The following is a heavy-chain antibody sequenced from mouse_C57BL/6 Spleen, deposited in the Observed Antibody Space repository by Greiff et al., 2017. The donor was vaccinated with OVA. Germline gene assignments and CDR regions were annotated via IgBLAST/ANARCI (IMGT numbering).Heavy chain of an antibody. CDR3: AKHYGNYDYAMDY. J-gene: IGHJ4*01. Sequence: VQLQQSGPGLVQPSQSLSITCTVSGFSLTSYGVHWVRQSPGKGLEWLGVIWRGGSTAYNAAFMSRLSITKDNSKSQVFFKMNSLQADDTAIYYCAKHYGNYDYAMDYWGQGTSVTVSS. V-gene: IGHV2-5*01. CDR1: GFSLTSYG. CDR2: IWRGGST. D-gene: IGHD2-1*01.